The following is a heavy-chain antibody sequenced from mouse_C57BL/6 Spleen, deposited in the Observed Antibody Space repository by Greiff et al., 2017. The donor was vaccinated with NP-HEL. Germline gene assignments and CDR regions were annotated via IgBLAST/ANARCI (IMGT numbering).Heavy chain of an antibody. CDR3: TPIVTTC. J-gene: IGHJ2*01. V-gene: IGHV14-4*01. D-gene: IGHD2-5*01. CDR2: IDPENGDT. CDR1: GFNIKDDY. Sequence: EVQLQQSGAELVRPGASVKLSCTASGFNIKDDYMHWVKQRPEQGLEWIGWIDPENGDTEYASKFQGKATITADTSSNTAYLQLSSLTSEDTAVYYCTPIVTTCWGQGTTLTVSS.